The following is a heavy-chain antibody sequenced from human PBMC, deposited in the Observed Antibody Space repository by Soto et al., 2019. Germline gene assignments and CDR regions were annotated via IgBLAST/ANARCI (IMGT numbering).Heavy chain of an antibody. CDR2: ISAYNGNT. V-gene: IGHV1-18*01. D-gene: IGHD2-15*01. CDR1: GYTFTSYG. Sequence: GASVKVSCKASGYTFTSYGISWVRQAPGQGLEWMGWISAYNGNTNYAQKLQGRVTMTTDTSTSTAYMELRSLRSDDTAVYYCARDSDDIVVVVAANPYYYYYMGVWGKGTTVTVSS. J-gene: IGHJ6*03. CDR3: ARDSDDIVVVVAANPYYYYYMGV.